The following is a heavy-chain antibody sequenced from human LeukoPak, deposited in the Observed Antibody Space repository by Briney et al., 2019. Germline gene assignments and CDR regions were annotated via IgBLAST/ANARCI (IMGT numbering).Heavy chain of an antibody. CDR1: GYTFNNIG. CDR3: ARRGSYYGRAFDY. J-gene: IGHJ4*02. CDR2: INTDTGKA. D-gene: IGHD1-26*01. Sequence: ASVKVSCKASGYTFNNIGMNWVRQAPGQGPEWMGWINTDTGKATYARDFTGRFVFSLDTSVSTAYLQISSLKAEDTAVYYCARRGSYYGRAFDYWGQGTLVTVSS. V-gene: IGHV7-4-1*02.